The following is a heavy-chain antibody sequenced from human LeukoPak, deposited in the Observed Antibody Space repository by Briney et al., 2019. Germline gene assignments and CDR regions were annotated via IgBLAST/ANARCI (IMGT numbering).Heavy chain of an antibody. CDR1: GFTFSDYY. CDR2: ISSSGSTI. J-gene: IGHJ5*02. V-gene: IGHV3-11*01. Sequence: GGSLRLSCAASGFTFSDYYMSWIRQPPGKGMEWVSYISSSGSTIYYADSVKGRFTISRDNAKSSLYLQMNSLRAEDTAVYYCARDLVVVTAKGFDPWGQGTLVTVSS. D-gene: IGHD3-22*01. CDR3: ARDLVVVTAKGFDP.